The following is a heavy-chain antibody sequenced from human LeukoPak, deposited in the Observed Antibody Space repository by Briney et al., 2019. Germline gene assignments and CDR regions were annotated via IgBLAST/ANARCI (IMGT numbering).Heavy chain of an antibody. V-gene: IGHV4-39*02. CDR1: GGSISSSSYY. J-gene: IGHJ4*02. CDR2: IYYSGST. D-gene: IGHD6-13*01. Sequence: SETLSLTCTVSGGSISSSSYYWGWIRQPPGKGLEWIGSIYYSGSTYYNPSLKSRVTISVDTSKNQFSLKLSSVTAADTAVYYCARDIGASSSWYHPGDYWGQGTLVTVSS. CDR3: ARDIGASSSWYHPGDY.